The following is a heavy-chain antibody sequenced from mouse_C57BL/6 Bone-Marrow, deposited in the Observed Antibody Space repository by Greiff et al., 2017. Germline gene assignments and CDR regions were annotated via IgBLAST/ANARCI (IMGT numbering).Heavy chain of an antibody. J-gene: IGHJ3*01. D-gene: IGHD1-1*01. V-gene: IGHV14-4*01. CDR1: GFNIKDDY. CDR2: IDPENGDT. CDR3: TYGSSFPFAY. Sequence: EVQLQQSGAELERPGASVKLSCTASGFNIKDDYMHWVKQRPEQGLEWIGWIDPENGDTEYASKFQGKATITADTSSNTAYLQLSSLTSEDTAVYYCTYGSSFPFAYWGQGTLVTVSA.